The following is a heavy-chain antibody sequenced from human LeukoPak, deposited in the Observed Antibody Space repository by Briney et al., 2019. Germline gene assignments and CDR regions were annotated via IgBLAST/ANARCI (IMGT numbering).Heavy chain of an antibody. CDR3: ATEGLTGTPRYSY. Sequence: GGSLRLSCAASGFTFSSYEMNWVRQAPGKGLEWVSYISSSGSTIYYADSVKGRFTISRDNAENSLYLQMNSLRAEDTAVYYCATEGLTGTPRYSYWGQGTLVTVSS. J-gene: IGHJ4*02. CDR2: ISSSGSTI. CDR1: GFTFSSYE. V-gene: IGHV3-48*03. D-gene: IGHD1-20*01.